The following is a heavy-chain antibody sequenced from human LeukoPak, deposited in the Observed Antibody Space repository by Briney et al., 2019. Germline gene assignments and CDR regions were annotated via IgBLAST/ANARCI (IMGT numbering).Heavy chain of an antibody. V-gene: IGHV3-23*01. CDR2: ISGSGDST. J-gene: IGHJ4*02. CDR1: GFTFSNYG. CDR3: AKDYYDSSPGANYFDY. Sequence: GGSLRLSCVASGFTFSNYGMSWVRQAPGKGLEWVATISGSGDSTYYADSVKGRFTISRDNSKNTLYLQMNSLRAEDTAVYYCAKDYYDSSPGANYFDYWGQGTLVTVSS. D-gene: IGHD3-22*01.